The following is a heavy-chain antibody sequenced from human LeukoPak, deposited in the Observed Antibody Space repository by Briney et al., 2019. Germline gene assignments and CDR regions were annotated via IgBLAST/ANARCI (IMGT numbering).Heavy chain of an antibody. CDR2: IKQDGSEK. J-gene: IGHJ6*03. Sequence: PSETLSLTCTVSGGSISSYYWSWVRQAPGKGLEWVANIKQDGSEKYYVDSVKGRFTISRDNAKNSLYLQMNSLRAEDTAVYYCARVYFDWFYYYYYYMDVWGKGTTVTVSS. V-gene: IGHV3-7*01. D-gene: IGHD3-9*01. CDR3: ARVYFDWFYYYYYYMDV. CDR1: GGSISSYY.